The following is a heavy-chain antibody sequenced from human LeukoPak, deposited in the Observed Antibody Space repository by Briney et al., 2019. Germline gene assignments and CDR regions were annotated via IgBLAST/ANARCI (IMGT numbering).Heavy chain of an antibody. D-gene: IGHD2-15*01. CDR2: IYYSGST. Sequence: SETLSLTCTVSGGSISSSSYYWGWIRQPPGKGLEWIGSIYYSGSTYYNPSLKSRVTISVDTSKNQFSLKLSSVTAADTAVYYCATEYCSGGSCYSYSSGWPVDWGQGTLVTVSS. J-gene: IGHJ4*02. CDR3: ATEYCSGGSCYSYSSGWPVD. CDR1: GGSISSSSYY. V-gene: IGHV4-39*07.